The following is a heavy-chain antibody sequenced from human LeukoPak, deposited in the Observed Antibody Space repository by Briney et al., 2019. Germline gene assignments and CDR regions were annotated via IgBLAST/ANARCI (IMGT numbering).Heavy chain of an antibody. CDR3: ARGLSYYDSSGYGRDY. J-gene: IGHJ4*02. D-gene: IGHD3-22*01. Sequence: GGSLRLSCAASGFTFEDYGMSWVRHAPGKGLEGVSGINWNGGSTGYADSVKGRFTISRDNAKNSLYLQMNSLRAEDTALYYCARGLSYYDSSGYGRDYWGQGTLVTVSS. V-gene: IGHV3-20*04. CDR2: INWNGGST. CDR1: GFTFEDYG.